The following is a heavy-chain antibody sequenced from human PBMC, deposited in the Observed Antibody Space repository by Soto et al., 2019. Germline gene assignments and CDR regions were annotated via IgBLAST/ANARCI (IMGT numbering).Heavy chain of an antibody. J-gene: IGHJ4*02. D-gene: IGHD6-13*01. CDR3: GRGGFSTNWRFDY. CDR2: IWFDGATK. CDR1: GFTFSDYA. V-gene: IGHV3-33*01. Sequence: QVQLVESGGGVVQPWRSLRLSCAASGFTFSDYAMHWVRQAPGKGLEWVASIWFDGATKYYADSVKGRFTISRDNSKNTVYLQMNSLRAEYSALYHCGRGGFSTNWRFDYWGRGTLVAISS.